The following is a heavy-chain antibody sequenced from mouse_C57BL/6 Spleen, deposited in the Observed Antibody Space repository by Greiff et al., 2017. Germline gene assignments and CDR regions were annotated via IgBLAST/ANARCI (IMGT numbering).Heavy chain of an antibody. Sequence: EVQLQQSGPELVKPGASVKISCKASGYTFTDYYMNWVKQSPGKSLEWIGDINPNNGGTSYNQKFKGKATLTVDKSSSTAYMELRSLTSEDSAVYYCANSKDYWGQGTTLTVSS. CDR2: INPNNGGT. D-gene: IGHD2-5*01. CDR1: GYTFTDYY. CDR3: ANSKDY. V-gene: IGHV1-26*01. J-gene: IGHJ2*01.